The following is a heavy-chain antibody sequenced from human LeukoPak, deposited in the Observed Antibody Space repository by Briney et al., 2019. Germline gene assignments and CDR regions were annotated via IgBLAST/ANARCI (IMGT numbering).Heavy chain of an antibody. CDR2: MYYSGSF. V-gene: IGHV4-59*13. CDR3: AGAPFTGDAFDI. J-gene: IGHJ3*02. Sequence: SETLSLTCTVSGGSIRGYYWSWIRQPPGKGLEWIGYMYYSGSFNYNPSLKSRVTISGDTSKNHLSLNLIYVIAADTAVYYCAGAPFTGDAFDIWGQGTMVTVSS. D-gene: IGHD2/OR15-2a*01. CDR1: GGSIRGYY.